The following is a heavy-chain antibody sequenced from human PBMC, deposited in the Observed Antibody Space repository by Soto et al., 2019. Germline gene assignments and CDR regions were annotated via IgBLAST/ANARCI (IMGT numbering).Heavy chain of an antibody. D-gene: IGHD2-2*01. CDR1: DGSINSGPYS. CDR3: ARRGGYCSSSSCYGYYGMDV. V-gene: IGHV4-39*01. J-gene: IGHJ6*01. CDR2: FYYSEST. Sequence: SETRSLTCTVSDGSINSGPYSWGWIRQPPGEGLEWIGTFYYSESTYYNPSLESRVTISVDTSKNQFSLKVTSVTVADTAVYYCARRGGYCSSSSCYGYYGMDVWGQGTTVT.